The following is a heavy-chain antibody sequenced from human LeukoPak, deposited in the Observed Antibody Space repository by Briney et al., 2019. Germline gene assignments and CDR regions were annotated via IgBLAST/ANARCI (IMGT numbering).Heavy chain of an antibody. CDR3: AKTLRELSGGAFDV. CDR2: IRYDGSNK. CDR1: GFTFSSYG. V-gene: IGHV3-30*02. Sequence: GGSLRLSCAASGFTFSSYGMHWVRQAPGKGLEWVAFIRYDGSNKYYADSVKGRFTISRDNSKNTLYLQMNSLRAEDTAVYYCAKTLRELSGGAFDVWGQGTMVTVSS. D-gene: IGHD1-26*01. J-gene: IGHJ3*01.